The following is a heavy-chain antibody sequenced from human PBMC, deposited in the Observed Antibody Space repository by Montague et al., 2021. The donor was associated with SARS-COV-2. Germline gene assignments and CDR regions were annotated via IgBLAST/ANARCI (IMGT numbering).Heavy chain of an antibody. CDR3: ARKGSGRSDLAY. CDR2: ISHSGGT. D-gene: IGHD1-26*01. J-gene: IGHJ4*02. CDR1: GGSFSGYY. V-gene: IGHV4-34*01. Sequence: SETLSLTCAVYGGSFSGYYWSWIRQPPGKGLEWIGEISHSGGTNYNPSLKSRVSMSVDKSRNQFSLRLTSVTAADTAIYYCARKGSGRSDLAYWGQGTLVTVSS.